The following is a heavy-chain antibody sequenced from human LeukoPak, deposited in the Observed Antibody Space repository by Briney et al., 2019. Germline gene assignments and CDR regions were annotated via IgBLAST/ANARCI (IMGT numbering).Heavy chain of an antibody. Sequence: ASVKVSRKASGYTFTSYYMHWVRQAPGQGPEWMGIINPSGGSTNYAQKFQGRVTMTRDTSTSTVYMELSSLRSEDTAVYYCARGYCSGGNCYSFDYWGQGHGVTVSS. CDR2: INPSGGST. J-gene: IGHJ4*02. CDR1: GYTFTSYY. CDR3: ARGYCSGGNCYSFDY. V-gene: IGHV1-46*01. D-gene: IGHD2-15*01.